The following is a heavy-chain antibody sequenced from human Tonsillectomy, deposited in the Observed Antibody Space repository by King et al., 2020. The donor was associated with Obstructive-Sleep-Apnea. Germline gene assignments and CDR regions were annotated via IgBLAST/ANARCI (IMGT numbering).Heavy chain of an antibody. J-gene: IGHJ5*02. V-gene: IGHV4-38-2*02. CDR2: IYHSGST. CDR1: GYSISSGDY. CDR3: AREGNWFDP. Sequence: QLQLQESGPGLVKPSETLSLTCTVSGYSISSGDYWGCIRQPPGKWLEWIGSIYHSGSTYYNPSLQSRVTISVDTSKNQFSLKLSSVTAADTAVYYCAREGNWFDPWGQGTLVTVSS.